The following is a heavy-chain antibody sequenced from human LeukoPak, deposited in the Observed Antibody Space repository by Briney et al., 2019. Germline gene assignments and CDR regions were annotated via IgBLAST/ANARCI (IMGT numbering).Heavy chain of an antibody. CDR3: ARDPYSGSYGNNYYYYMDV. CDR2: ITSSSTYV. Sequence: GGSLRLSCEASEFTFSNYNMNWVRQAPGQRLEWVSSITSSSTYVFYADSVKGRFTISRDNAQNSLYLQMNSLRAEDTAVYYCARDPYSGSYGNNYYYYMDVWGKGTTVTISS. V-gene: IGHV3-21*01. CDR1: EFTFSNYN. D-gene: IGHD5-12*01. J-gene: IGHJ6*03.